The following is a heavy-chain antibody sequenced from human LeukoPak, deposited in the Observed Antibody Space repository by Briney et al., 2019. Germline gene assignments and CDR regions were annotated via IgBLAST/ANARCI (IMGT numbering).Heavy chain of an antibody. V-gene: IGHV4-59*01. Sequence: SETLSLTCTVSGGSISSYYWSWIRQPPGKGLEWIGYIYYSGSTNYNPSLKSRVTISVDTSKNQFSLKLSSVTAADTAVYYCARWSPIATVTSADAFDIWGQGTMVTVSS. J-gene: IGHJ3*02. CDR3: ARWSPIATVTSADAFDI. CDR1: GGSISSYY. D-gene: IGHD4-17*01. CDR2: IYYSGST.